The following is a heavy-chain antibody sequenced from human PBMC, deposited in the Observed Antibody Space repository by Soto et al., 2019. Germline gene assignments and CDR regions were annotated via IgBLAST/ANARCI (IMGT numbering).Heavy chain of an antibody. CDR2: IKSDGST. CDR3: AGDPVPEY. Sequence: EVQLVESGGGLVQPGGSLRLSCAASGFTFSSYWMHWVRQAPGKGLVWVSLIKSDGSTNYADSVKGRFTISRDNAKNTLYLQMNSLRVEDTAVYYCAGDPVPEYWGQGTLFTVSS. V-gene: IGHV3-74*01. J-gene: IGHJ4*02. CDR1: GFTFSSYW.